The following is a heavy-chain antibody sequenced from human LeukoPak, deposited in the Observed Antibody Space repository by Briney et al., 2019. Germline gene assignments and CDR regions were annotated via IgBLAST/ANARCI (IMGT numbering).Heavy chain of an antibody. D-gene: IGHD3-22*01. CDR2: FDPEDGET. CDR3: ATAYDSSGYYGWFDP. V-gene: IGHV1-24*01. J-gene: IGHJ5*02. CDR1: GYTLTELS. Sequence: EASVKVSCKVSGYTLTELSMHWVRQAPGKGLEWMGGFDPEDGETIYAQKFQGRVTMTEDTSTDTAYMELSSLRSEDTAVYYCATAYDSSGYYGWFDPWGQGTLVTVSS.